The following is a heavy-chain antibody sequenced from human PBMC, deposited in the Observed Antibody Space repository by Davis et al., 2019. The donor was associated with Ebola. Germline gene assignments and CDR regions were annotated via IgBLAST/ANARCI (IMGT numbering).Heavy chain of an antibody. CDR1: GFTFSSYR. V-gene: IGHV3-74*01. D-gene: IGHD3-3*01. CDR2: INSDGSST. CDR3: ATVDDFWSGSHEDY. Sequence: GESLKISCAASGFTFSSYRMHWVRQVPGKGLVWVSRINSDGSSTNYADSVKGRFTISRDNSKNSLYLQMNSLRVEDTAVYYCATVDDFWSGSHEDYWGQGTLVTVSS. J-gene: IGHJ4*02.